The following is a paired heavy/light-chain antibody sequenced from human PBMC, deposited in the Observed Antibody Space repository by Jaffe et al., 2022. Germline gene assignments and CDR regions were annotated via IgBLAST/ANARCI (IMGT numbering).Light chain of an antibody. CDR1: QGISTS. V-gene: IGKV1-16*02. CDR3: QQYKSYPYT. Sequence: DIQMTQSPSSLSASVGDRVTITCRASQGISTSLAWFQQKPGKAPKSLIYAASTLQSGVPSKFSGSGSGTDFTLTISSLQPEDFATYYCQQYKSYPYTFGPGTKVDIK. J-gene: IGKJ3*01. CDR2: AAS.
Heavy chain of an antibody. CDR3: ARGYNSFDC. Sequence: EVQLVESGGGLVQPGGSLRLSCAVSGFTFSDHYMDWVRQAPGKGLEWVARSRNKANSYTTRYAASVEGRFTISRDDSKNSLYLQMNSLKAEDTAVYYCARGYNSFDCWGQGTLVTVSS. J-gene: IGHJ4*02. D-gene: IGHD5-12*01. CDR2: SRNKANSYTT. CDR1: GFTFSDHY. V-gene: IGHV3-72*01.